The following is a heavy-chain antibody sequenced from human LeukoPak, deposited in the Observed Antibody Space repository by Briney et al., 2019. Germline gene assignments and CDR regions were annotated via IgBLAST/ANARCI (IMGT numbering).Heavy chain of an antibody. CDR3: ARVGDHYHWYLDL. V-gene: IGHV3-53*01. Sequence: GGSLRLSCAASGFSVSTNYMNWVRQAPGKGLEWGSILYSGSTTYYTDSVKGRFTISRDNSRNTLYLHMTNLRAEDTAVYYCARVGDHYHWYLDLWGRGSLLTVSS. CDR2: LYSGSTT. J-gene: IGHJ2*01. CDR1: GFSVSTNY. D-gene: IGHD3-10*01.